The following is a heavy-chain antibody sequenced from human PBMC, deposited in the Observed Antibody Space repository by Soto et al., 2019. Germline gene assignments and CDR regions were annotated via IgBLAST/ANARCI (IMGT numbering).Heavy chain of an antibody. CDR3: ARRSYSSGTYYYGMDV. D-gene: IGHD6-19*01. CDR1: GYTFTSYA. CDR2: INAGNGNT. V-gene: IGHV1-3*05. Sequence: QVQLVQSGAEEKKPGASVKVSCKASGYTFTSYAMHWVRQAPGQRLEWMGWINAGNGNTKYSQKFQGRVTITRDTSASTAYMELSSLRSEDTAVYYCARRSYSSGTYYYGMDVWGQGTTVTVSS. J-gene: IGHJ6*02.